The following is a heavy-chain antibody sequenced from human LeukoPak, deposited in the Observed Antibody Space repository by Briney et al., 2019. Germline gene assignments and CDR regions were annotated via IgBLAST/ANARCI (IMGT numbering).Heavy chain of an antibody. D-gene: IGHD3-10*01. Sequence: GGSLRLSCAASGFTFSSYWMSWVRQAPGKGLEWVANIKQDGSERYYVDSVKGRFTISRDNAKNSLYLQMNSLRAEDTAVYYCARDSAAYMYGFVGFWGQGTLVTVSS. CDR2: IKQDGSER. J-gene: IGHJ4*02. V-gene: IGHV3-7*01. CDR1: GFTFSSYW. CDR3: ARDSAAYMYGFVGF.